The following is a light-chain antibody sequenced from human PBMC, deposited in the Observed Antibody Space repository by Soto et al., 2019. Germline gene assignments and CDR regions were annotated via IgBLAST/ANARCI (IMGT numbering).Light chain of an antibody. CDR2: AAS. J-gene: IGKJ1*01. V-gene: IGKV1-27*01. Sequence: DIQMTQSPSSLSASVGDRVIITCRARQDISYSLAWYQQKPGQVPKLLISAASTLQSGVHSRFRGSASGTDFTLTITGLQPDDCATYYCQNYNGPPWTFGQGTKGEIK. CDR3: QNYNGPPWT. CDR1: QDISYS.